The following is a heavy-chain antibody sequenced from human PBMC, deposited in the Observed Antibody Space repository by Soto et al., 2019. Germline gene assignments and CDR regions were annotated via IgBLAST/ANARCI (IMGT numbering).Heavy chain of an antibody. CDR2: IIPILGIA. J-gene: IGHJ4*02. V-gene: IGHV1-69*08. CDR3: AREEYYYGSGAFFDY. Sequence: QVQLVQSGAEVKKPGSSVKVSCKASGGTFSSYTISWVRQAPGQGLEWMGRIIPILGIANYAQKFQGRVTITADKSTSTAYMELSSLRSEDTAVYYCAREEYYYGSGAFFDYWGQGTLVTDSS. D-gene: IGHD3-10*01. CDR1: GGTFSSYT.